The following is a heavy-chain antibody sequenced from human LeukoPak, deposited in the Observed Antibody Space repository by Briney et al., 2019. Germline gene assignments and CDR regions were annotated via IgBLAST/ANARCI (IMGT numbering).Heavy chain of an antibody. J-gene: IGHJ5*02. CDR1: GVSISSYY. CDR2: VYYSGST. V-gene: IGHV4-59*08. D-gene: IGHD2-15*01. CDR3: ARQEGVAATPNWFDP. Sequence: PSETLSLTCTVSGVSISSYYWTWIRQPPGKGLEWIGYVYYSGSTNYNPSLKSRVSISVDTSKNQFSLKLTSVTAADTAMYYCARQEGVAATPNWFDPWGQGSLVTVSS.